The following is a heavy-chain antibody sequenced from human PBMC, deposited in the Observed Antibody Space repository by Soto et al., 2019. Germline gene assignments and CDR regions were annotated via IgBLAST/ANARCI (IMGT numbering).Heavy chain of an antibody. J-gene: IGHJ6*02. V-gene: IGHV3-23*01. D-gene: IGHD3-10*01. CDR1: GFTFGGYA. Sequence: PGGSLRISCAASGFTFGGYAMSWVRQAPGKGLEWVSAISGSGGSTYYADSVKGRFTISRDNSKNTLYLQMNSLRAEDTAVYYCARYGSGSYYNLYYYYGMDVWGQGTTVTVSS. CDR2: ISGSGGST. CDR3: ARYGSGSYYNLYYYYGMDV.